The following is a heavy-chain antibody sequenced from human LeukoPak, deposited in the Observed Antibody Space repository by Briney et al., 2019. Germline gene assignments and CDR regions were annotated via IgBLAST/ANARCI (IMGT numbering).Heavy chain of an antibody. Sequence: GASVKVSCKPSGYTFTNYNLAWGRQAPGAGLEWMGWISPYNGDTNYAPKFQGRVTLTTDTSTSTGYMELRNLRSDDTAVYYCAREAADHLDYWGQGTLVTVSS. J-gene: IGHJ4*02. V-gene: IGHV1-18*01. CDR2: ISPYNGDT. CDR3: AREAADHLDY. CDR1: GYTFTNYN.